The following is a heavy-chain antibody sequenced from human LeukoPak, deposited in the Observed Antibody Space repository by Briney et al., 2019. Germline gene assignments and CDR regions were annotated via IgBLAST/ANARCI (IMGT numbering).Heavy chain of an antibody. CDR2: IIGSGGDT. CDR1: GFTFSSYA. V-gene: IGHV3-23*01. D-gene: IGHD6-13*01. CDR3: AKAWAAAGTFAS. J-gene: IGHJ4*02. Sequence: PGGSLRLSCAASGFTFSSYAMSWVRQAPGKGLEWVSTIIGSGGDTYYADSVKGRFTISRDTSKNMLYLQMNSLRAEDTAVYYCAKAWAAAGTFASWGQGTQVTVSS.